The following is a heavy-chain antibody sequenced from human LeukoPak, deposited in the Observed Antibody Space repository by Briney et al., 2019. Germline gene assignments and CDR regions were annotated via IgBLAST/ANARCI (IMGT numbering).Heavy chain of an antibody. CDR3: ARAAYSSGWYFDY. D-gene: IGHD6-19*01. V-gene: IGHV3-21*01. CDR1: GFTFNTYW. J-gene: IGHJ4*02. Sequence: GGSLRLSCAASGFTFNTYWMNWVRQAPGKGLEWVSSISSSSSYIYYADSVKGRFTISRDNAKNSLYLQMNSLRAEDTAVYYCARAAYSSGWYFDYWGQGTLVTVSS. CDR2: ISSSSSYI.